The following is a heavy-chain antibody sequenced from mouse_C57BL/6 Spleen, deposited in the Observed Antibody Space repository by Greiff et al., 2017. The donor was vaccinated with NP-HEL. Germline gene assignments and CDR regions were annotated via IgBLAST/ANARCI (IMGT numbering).Heavy chain of an antibody. Sequence: EVQLQQSVAELVRPGASVKLSCTASGFTIKNTYMHWVKQRPEQGLEWIGRIDPANGNTKYAPKFQGKATITADTSSNTAYLQLSSLTSEDTAIYYCARTAQAFYFDYWGKGTTLTVSS. CDR1: GFTIKNTY. J-gene: IGHJ2*01. CDR3: ARTAQAFYFDY. D-gene: IGHD3-2*02. CDR2: IDPANGNT. V-gene: IGHV14-3*01.